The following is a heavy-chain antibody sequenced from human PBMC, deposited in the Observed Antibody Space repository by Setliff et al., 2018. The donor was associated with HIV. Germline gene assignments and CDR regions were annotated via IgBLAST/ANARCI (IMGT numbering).Heavy chain of an antibody. CDR1: GGSFSGYY. J-gene: IGHJ4*02. V-gene: IGHV4-34*01. CDR2: INHSGST. CDR3: AGRRSRYGDSYY. D-gene: IGHD4-17*01. Sequence: KASETLSLTCAVYGGSFSGYYWSWIRQPPGKGLEWIGEINHSGSTNYNPSLKSRVTISVDTSKNQFSLKLSSVTAADTAVYYCAGRRSRYGDSYYWGQGTLVTVSS.